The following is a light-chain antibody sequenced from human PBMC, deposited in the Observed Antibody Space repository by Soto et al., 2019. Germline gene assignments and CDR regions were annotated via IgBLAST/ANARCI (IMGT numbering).Light chain of an antibody. J-gene: IGKJ4*01. CDR1: QSVSSN. V-gene: IGKV3-15*01. CDR3: QEYNDWRPIT. Sequence: EIVMTQSRATLSVSPGERATLSCRSSQSVSSNLAWYQQKPGQAPRLLIYDTSTRATGIPARFSGSGSGTEFTLTITSLQFEDFAVYYCQEYNDWRPITFGGGTKVDI. CDR2: DTS.